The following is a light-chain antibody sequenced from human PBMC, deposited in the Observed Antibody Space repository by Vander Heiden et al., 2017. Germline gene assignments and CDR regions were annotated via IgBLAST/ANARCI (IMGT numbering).Light chain of an antibody. Sequence: QSALTQPPSVSGSPGQSVTISCTGTSSDVGNYNRVSWYQQPPVTAHNLMISEVSKRPSGVPDRFSGSKSGNTASLTISGLQAEDEADYYCSSHTGSGIYVFGTGTKVTVL. J-gene: IGLJ1*01. CDR1: SSDVGNYNR. CDR2: EVS. V-gene: IGLV2-18*02. CDR3: SSHTGSGIYV.